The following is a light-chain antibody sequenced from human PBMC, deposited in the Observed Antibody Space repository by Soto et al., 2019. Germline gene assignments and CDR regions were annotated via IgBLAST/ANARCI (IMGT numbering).Light chain of an antibody. CDR3: QQYNNWPPMA. V-gene: IGKV3-15*01. Sequence: EIVMTQSPATLSVSPGERATLSCRASQSVSSNLAWYQQKPGQAPRLLIYGASTRATGIPARFSGSVSGTELTLTISRMQSEDFAVYYCQQYNNWPPMAFGQGTKVEIK. CDR2: GAS. J-gene: IGKJ1*01. CDR1: QSVSSN.